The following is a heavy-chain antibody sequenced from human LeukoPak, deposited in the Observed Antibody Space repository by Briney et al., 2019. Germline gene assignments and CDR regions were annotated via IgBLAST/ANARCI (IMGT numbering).Heavy chain of an antibody. Sequence: GGSLRLSCAGSGISFSNAWMSWVRQAPGKGLEWVGRITRKIDGETTDYAAPVKGRFTISRNDPENTLILQMNSLKTEDTAVYYCTTDTPDSSGYCHDYWGQGTLVTVSS. D-gene: IGHD3-22*01. V-gene: IGHV3-15*01. J-gene: IGHJ4*02. CDR2: ITRKIDGETT. CDR1: GISFSNAW. CDR3: TTDTPDSSGYCHDY.